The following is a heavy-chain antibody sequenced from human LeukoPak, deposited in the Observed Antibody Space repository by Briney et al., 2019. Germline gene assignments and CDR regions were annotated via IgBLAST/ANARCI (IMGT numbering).Heavy chain of an antibody. V-gene: IGHV1-2*02. D-gene: IGHD3-10*01. CDR3: ARERGPYGMDV. CDR2: INHNSGGP. J-gene: IGHJ6*02. CDR1: GYTFTGYY. Sequence: SVTVSCQACGYTFTGYYMHWVRPAPGQGLEWMGWINHNSGGPNYAQKFQGSVTMSRDTSISTAYMELSRLRSDDTAVYYCARERGPYGMDVWGQGTTVTVSS.